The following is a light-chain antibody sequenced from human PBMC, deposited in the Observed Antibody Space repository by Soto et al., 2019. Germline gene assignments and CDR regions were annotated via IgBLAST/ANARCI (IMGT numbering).Light chain of an antibody. CDR2: GAS. V-gene: IGKV3-20*01. J-gene: IGKJ1*01. Sequence: EIVLTQSPGTLSLSPGERATLSCRASQSVSSSYLAWYQQKPGQAPRLLIYGASSRATGSPDRFSGSGSGTDFPLTISSLEPEDFAVYYCQQYGSSPEGTFGQGTKVEIK. CDR3: QQYGSSPEGT. CDR1: QSVSSSY.